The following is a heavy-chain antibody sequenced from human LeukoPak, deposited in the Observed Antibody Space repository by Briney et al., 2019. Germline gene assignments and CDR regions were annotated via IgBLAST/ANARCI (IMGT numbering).Heavy chain of an antibody. V-gene: IGHV4-39*01. Sequence: SETLSLTCTVSGGSISSSSYYWGWLRQPPGTGVEWIGSIYYSGSTYYNPSLKSRVTISVDTSKNQFSLKLSSVTAADTAVYYCARMGSGNSVDYFDYWGQGTLVTVSS. CDR2: IYYSGST. J-gene: IGHJ4*02. D-gene: IGHD3-10*01. CDR1: GGSISSSSYY. CDR3: ARMGSGNSVDYFDY.